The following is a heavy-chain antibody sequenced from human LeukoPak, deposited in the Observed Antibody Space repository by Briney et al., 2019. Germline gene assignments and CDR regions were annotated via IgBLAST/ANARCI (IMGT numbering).Heavy chain of an antibody. CDR3: ATAPYCGGDCYSRVNAFDI. D-gene: IGHD2-21*02. V-gene: IGHV1-8*01. CDR2: MNPNSGNT. J-gene: IGHJ3*02. Sequence: ASVKVSCKASGYTFKSYDINWVRQATGQGLEWMGWMNPNSGNTGYAQKFQGRVTMTRNTSISTAYMELSSLRSEDTAVYYCATAPYCGGDCYSRVNAFDIWGQGTMVTVSS. CDR1: GYTFKSYD.